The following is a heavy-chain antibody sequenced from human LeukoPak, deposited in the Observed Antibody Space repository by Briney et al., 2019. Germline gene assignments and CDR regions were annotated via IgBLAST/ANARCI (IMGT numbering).Heavy chain of an antibody. CDR2: IYSGGST. D-gene: IGHD3-16*02. CDR1: GFTVSSNY. V-gene: IGHV3-53*01. CDR3: AKRGAEVGVTVAPGDY. J-gene: IGHJ4*02. Sequence: PGGSLRLSCAASGFTVSSNYMSWVRQAPGKGLEWVSVIYSGGSTYYADSVKGRFTISRDSSKNTLYLQMNSMRAEDTAIYYCAKRGAEVGVTVAPGDYWGQGTLVTVSS.